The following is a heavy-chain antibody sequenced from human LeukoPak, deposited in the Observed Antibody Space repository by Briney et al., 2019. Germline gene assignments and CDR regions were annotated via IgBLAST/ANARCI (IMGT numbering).Heavy chain of an antibody. CDR1: GGSISSYY. J-gene: IGHJ4*02. Sequence: SETLSLTRTVSGGSISSYYWRWIPQPAGPGLEWMGRIYTSGSTNYNPSLKSRVTMSVDTSKKKFSLKLSSVAAAGTAVYYCARDIYGGNSYYFDYWGQGTLVTVSS. CDR3: ARDIYGGNSYYFDY. D-gene: IGHD4-23*01. V-gene: IGHV4-4*07. CDR2: IYTSGST.